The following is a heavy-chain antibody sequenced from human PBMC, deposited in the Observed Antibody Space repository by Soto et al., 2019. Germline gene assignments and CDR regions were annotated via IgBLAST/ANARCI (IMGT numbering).Heavy chain of an antibody. CDR2: ISSTSRTI. D-gene: IGHD2-2*01. CDR1: GFTFSSHS. CDR3: AKYCSTTSCYAGPD. Sequence: GGSLRLSCAASGFTFSSHSMNWVRQAPGKGLEWVSYISSTSRTIYYADSVKGRFTISRDNAKNSLYLQMNSLRAEDTAVYYCAKYCSTTSCYAGPDWGQGTLVTVSS. J-gene: IGHJ4*02. V-gene: IGHV3-48*01.